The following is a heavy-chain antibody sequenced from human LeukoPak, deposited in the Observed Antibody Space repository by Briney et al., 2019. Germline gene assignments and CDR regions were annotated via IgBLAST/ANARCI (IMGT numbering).Heavy chain of an antibody. Sequence: GGSLRLSCAVSGFTFSSYSMHWVRQAPGKGLEWVSYISSSSSYIYYADSVKGRFTISRDNSKNTLYLQMNSLRAEETAVYYCARDYGSGSYPRTYFDYWGQGTLVTVSS. CDR3: ARDYGSGSYPRTYFDY. J-gene: IGHJ4*02. D-gene: IGHD3-10*01. V-gene: IGHV3-21*01. CDR1: GFTFSSYS. CDR2: ISSSSSYI.